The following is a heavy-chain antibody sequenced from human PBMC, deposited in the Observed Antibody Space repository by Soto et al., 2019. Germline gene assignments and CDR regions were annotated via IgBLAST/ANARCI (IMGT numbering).Heavy chain of an antibody. CDR2: ISSSSSYI. Sequence: PGGSLRLSCAASGFTFSSYSMNWVRQAPGKGLEWVSSISSSSSYIYYADSVKGRFTISRDNAKNSLYLQMNSLRAEDTAVYYCARDLLVVVAATPKYWGQGTLVTVSS. J-gene: IGHJ4*02. V-gene: IGHV3-21*01. CDR1: GFTFSSYS. CDR3: ARDLLVVVAATPKY. D-gene: IGHD2-15*01.